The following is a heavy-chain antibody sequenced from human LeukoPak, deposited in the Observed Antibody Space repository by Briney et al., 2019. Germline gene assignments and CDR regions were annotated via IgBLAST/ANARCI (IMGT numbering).Heavy chain of an antibody. CDR3: AKDGGGYDTSGYYYGDY. Sequence: GGTLRLSCAASGFTFSSYAMSWVRQAPGKGLEWVSTISGSGGSTYYADSVKGRFTISRDNSKNTLYLQMNSLRAEDTAVYYCAKDGGGYDTSGYYYGDYWGQGTLVTVSS. CDR1: GFTFSSYA. CDR2: ISGSGGST. V-gene: IGHV3-23*01. D-gene: IGHD3-22*01. J-gene: IGHJ4*02.